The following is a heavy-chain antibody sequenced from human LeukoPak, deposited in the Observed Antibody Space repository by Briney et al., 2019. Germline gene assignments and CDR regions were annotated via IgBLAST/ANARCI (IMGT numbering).Heavy chain of an antibody. CDR1: GGSISSYY. V-gene: IGHV4-4*07. D-gene: IGHD1-14*01. Sequence: KASETLSLNCTVSGGSISSYYWSWIRQPAGKGLEWIGRIYTSGSPNYNPSLKSRITMSVDMSKNQFSLRLSSVTAADTAVYYCARGGDRRGFDYWGQGTLVTVSS. J-gene: IGHJ4*02. CDR2: IYTSGSP. CDR3: ARGGDRRGFDY.